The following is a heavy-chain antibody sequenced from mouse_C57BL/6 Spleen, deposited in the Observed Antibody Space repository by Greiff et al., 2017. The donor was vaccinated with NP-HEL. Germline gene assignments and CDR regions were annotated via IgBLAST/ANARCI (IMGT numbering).Heavy chain of an antibody. CDR3: ARHYDYDGYAMDY. Sequence: EVQLQQSGPELVKPGASVKMSCKASGYTFTDYNMHWVKQSHGKSLEWIGYINPNNGGTSYNQKFKGKATLTVNKSSSTAYMELRSLTSEDSAVYYCARHYDYDGYAMDYWGQGTSVTVSS. D-gene: IGHD2-4*01. J-gene: IGHJ4*01. CDR1: GYTFTDYN. V-gene: IGHV1-22*01. CDR2: INPNNGGT.